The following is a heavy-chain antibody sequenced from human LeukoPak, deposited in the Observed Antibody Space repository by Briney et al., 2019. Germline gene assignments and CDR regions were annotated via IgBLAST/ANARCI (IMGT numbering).Heavy chain of an antibody. Sequence: PGGSLRLSCAASGFTFSSCSVNWVRQAAGKGLEWDSYISGSSSSIKYTNSVKGRFTISTDNAKNSLYLRMNRLRAEETAVYYCARDYDRSEYYIDLDYWGQGTLVTVSS. V-gene: IGHV3-48*04. CDR3: ARDYDRSEYYIDLDY. CDR1: GFTFSSCS. J-gene: IGHJ4*02. D-gene: IGHD3-22*01. CDR2: ISGSSSSI.